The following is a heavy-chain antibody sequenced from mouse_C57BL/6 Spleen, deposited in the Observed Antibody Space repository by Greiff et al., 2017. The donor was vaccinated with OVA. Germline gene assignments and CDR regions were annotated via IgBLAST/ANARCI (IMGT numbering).Heavy chain of an antibody. D-gene: IGHD4-1*01. CDR1: GYTFTDYY. CDR2: INPNNGGT. CDR3: ARGELGRRFAY. V-gene: IGHV1-26*01. J-gene: IGHJ3*01. Sequence: EVQLQQSGPELVKPGASVKISCKASGYTFTDYYMNWVKQSHGKSLEWIGDINPNNGGTSYNQKFKGKATLTVDKSSSTAYMELRSLTSEDSAVYYCARGELGRRFAYWGQGTLVTVSA.